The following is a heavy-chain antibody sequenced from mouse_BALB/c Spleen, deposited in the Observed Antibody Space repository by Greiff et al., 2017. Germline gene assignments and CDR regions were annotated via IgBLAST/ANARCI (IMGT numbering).Heavy chain of an antibody. Sequence: EVQLQESGPELVKPGASMKISCKASGYSFTGYTMNWVKQSHGKNLEWIGLINPYNGGTSYNQKFKGKATLTVDKSSSTAYMELLSLTSEDSAVYYCARTHYDYDGRSYYAMDYWGQGTSVTVSS. CDR1: GYSFTGYT. CDR2: INPYNGGT. CDR3: ARTHYDYDGRSYYAMDY. V-gene: IGHV1-18*01. J-gene: IGHJ4*01. D-gene: IGHD2-4*01.